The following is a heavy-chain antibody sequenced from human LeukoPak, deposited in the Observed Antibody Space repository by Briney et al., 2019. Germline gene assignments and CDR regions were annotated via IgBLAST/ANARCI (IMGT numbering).Heavy chain of an antibody. D-gene: IGHD6-13*01. J-gene: IGHJ5*02. V-gene: IGHV4-39*02. CDR2: IYYSGST. CDR1: GGSIISNSYY. CDR3: AREMAAAGWFDP. Sequence: PSETLSLTCAVSGGSIISNSYYWGWIRQPPGKGLEWIGSIYYSGSTYYNPSLKSRVTISVDTSKNQFSLKLSSVTAADTAVYYCAREMAAAGWFDPWGQGTLVTVSS.